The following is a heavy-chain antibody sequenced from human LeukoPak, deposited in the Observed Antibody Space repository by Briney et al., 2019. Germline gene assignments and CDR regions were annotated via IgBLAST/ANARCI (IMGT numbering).Heavy chain of an antibody. CDR2: ISGSGGST. D-gene: IGHD6-13*01. CDR3: ARDFLRSSSWYSY. CDR1: GFTFSSYG. Sequence: GGSLRLSCAASGFTFSSYGMSWVRQAPGKGLEWVSAISGSGGSTYYADSVKGRFTISRDNSKNTLYLQMNSLRAEDTAVYYCARDFLRSSSWYSYWGQGTLVTVSS. V-gene: IGHV3-23*01. J-gene: IGHJ4*02.